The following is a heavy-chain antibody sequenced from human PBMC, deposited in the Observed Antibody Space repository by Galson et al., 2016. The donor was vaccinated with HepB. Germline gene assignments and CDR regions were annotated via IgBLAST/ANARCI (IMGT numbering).Heavy chain of an antibody. CDR2: INPNNGDT. Sequence: SVKVSCKASGYTFSGHYMHWVRQAPGQGLEWMGWINPNNGDTIYAQKFQGWATMTRDTSINTAYMELSRLKSDDTAVYYCARETGGMDVWGQGTTVTVSS. J-gene: IGHJ6*02. CDR3: ARETGGMDV. CDR1: GYTFSGHY. V-gene: IGHV1-2*04.